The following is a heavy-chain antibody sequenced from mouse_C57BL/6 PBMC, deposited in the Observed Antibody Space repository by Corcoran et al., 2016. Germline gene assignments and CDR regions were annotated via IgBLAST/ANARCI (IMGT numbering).Heavy chain of an antibody. Sequence: DVQLQESGPGLVKPSQSLSLTCSVTGYSITIGYYWNWIRQFPGNKLEWMGYISYDGSNNYNPSLKNRISITRDTSKNQFFLKLNSVTTEDTATYYCARASYGYFDVWGTGTTVTVSS. V-gene: IGHV3-6*01. CDR3: ARASYGYFDV. J-gene: IGHJ1*03. CDR2: ISYDGSN. CDR1: GYSITIGYY.